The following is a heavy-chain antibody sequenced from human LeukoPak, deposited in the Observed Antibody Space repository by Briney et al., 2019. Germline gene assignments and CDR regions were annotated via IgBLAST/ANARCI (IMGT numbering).Heavy chain of an antibody. J-gene: IGHJ4*02. CDR1: GFTFSIYA. CDR2: ISSSSSYI. Sequence: GGSLRLSRAASGFTFSIYAMNWVRQAPGKGLEWVSSISSSSSYIYYADSVKGRFTISKDNAKNSLYLQMNSLRAEDTAVYYCARANSSGGYYFDSWGRGTLVTVSS. D-gene: IGHD1-26*01. CDR3: ARANSSGGYYFDS. V-gene: IGHV3-21*01.